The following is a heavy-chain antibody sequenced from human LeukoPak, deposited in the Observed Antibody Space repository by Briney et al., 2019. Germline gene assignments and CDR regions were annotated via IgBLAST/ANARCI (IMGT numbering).Heavy chain of an antibody. CDR3: ARDTAGGAVASTFSDGSSGGDY. J-gene: IGHJ4*02. CDR1: GFTFSSYA. D-gene: IGHD6-19*01. V-gene: IGHV3-30-3*01. Sequence: GGSLRLSCAASGFTFSSYAMHWVRQAPGKGLEWVAVISYDGSNKYYADSVKGRFTISRDNSKNTLYLQMNSLRAEDTAVYYCARDTAGGAVASTFSDGSSGGDYWGQGTLVTVSS. CDR2: ISYDGSNK.